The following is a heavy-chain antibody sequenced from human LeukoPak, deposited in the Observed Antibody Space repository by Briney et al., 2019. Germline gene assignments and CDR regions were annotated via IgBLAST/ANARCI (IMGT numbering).Heavy chain of an antibody. CDR1: GYTFTCYY. J-gene: IGHJ3*02. CDR2: INPNSGGT. D-gene: IGHD2/OR15-2a*01. CDR3: ATKIFRNEAFDI. Sequence: GASVKVSCKASGYTFTCYYMHWVRQAPGQGLEWMGWINPNSGGTNYAQKFQGRVTMTRDTSISTAYLELTRVTSDDTALYYCATKIFRNEAFDIWGQGTMVTVSS. V-gene: IGHV1-2*02.